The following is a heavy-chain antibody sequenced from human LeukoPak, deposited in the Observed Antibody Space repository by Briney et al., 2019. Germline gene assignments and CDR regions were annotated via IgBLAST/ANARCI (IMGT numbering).Heavy chain of an antibody. CDR1: GYTFTSYG. D-gene: IGHD6-19*01. CDR3: TIVASSGLYYWFDP. Sequence: ASVKVSCKASGYTFTSYGISWVRQAPGQGLEWMGWISAYNGNTNYAQKLQGRVTMTTDTSTSTAYMELRSLRSDDTAVYYCTIVASSGLYYWFDPWGQGTLVTVSS. CDR2: ISAYNGNT. V-gene: IGHV1-18*01. J-gene: IGHJ5*02.